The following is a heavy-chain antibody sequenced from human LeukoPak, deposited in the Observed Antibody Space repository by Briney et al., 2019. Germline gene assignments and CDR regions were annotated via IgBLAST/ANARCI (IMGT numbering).Heavy chain of an antibody. J-gene: IGHJ6*03. CDR3: ARDDGSGSYANFCYYYYYMDV. V-gene: IGHV3-21*01. D-gene: IGHD3-10*01. CDR2: ISSSTTYM. Sequence: GGSLRLSCTASGFSFSDYNMNWVRQAPGKGLEWVSSISSSTTYMYYADSVKGRFTISRDNAKKSLYLQMSSLRAEDTAVYYCARDDGSGSYANFCYYYYYMDVWGKGTTVTVSS. CDR1: GFSFSDYN.